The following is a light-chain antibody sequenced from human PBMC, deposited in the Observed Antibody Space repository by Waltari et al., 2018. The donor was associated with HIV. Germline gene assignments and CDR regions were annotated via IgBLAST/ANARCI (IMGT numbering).Light chain of an antibody. J-gene: IGKJ2*01. CDR2: WAS. CDR1: QRVLYSSNNENY. V-gene: IGKV4-1*01. Sequence: DIVMTQSPDSLAVSLGERATINCKSSQRVLYSSNNENYLAWYQQKPGQPPRLLIYWASTRGSGVPDRFSGSGSGTDFTLTISSLQAEDVAIYYCQQYLSAPFTFGQGSKLEIK. CDR3: QQYLSAPFT.